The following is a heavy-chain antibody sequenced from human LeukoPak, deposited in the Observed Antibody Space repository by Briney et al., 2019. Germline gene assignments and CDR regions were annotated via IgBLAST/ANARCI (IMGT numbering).Heavy chain of an antibody. J-gene: IGHJ4*02. CDR1: GYTLIELS. D-gene: IGHD3-22*01. CDR3: ASLGNYYDSSGYFNY. CDR2: FDPEDGKT. Sequence: ASVKVSCKVSGYTLIELSMHWVRQAPGKGLEWMGGFDPEDGKTIYAQKFQGRVTMTEDTSTDTAYMELSSLRSEDTAVYYCASLGNYYDSSGYFNYWGQGTLVTVSS. V-gene: IGHV1-24*01.